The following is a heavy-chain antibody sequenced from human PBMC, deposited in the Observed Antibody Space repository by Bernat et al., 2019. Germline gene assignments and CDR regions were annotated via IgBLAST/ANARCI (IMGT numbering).Heavy chain of an antibody. CDR2: IRSKAYGGTT. V-gene: IGHV3-49*05. CDR3: TRGRITIFGVVKGNDY. CDR1: GFTFGDYA. Sequence: EVQLVESGGGLVKPGRSLRLSRTASGFTFGDYAMSWFRQAPGKGLGWVGFIRSKAYGGTTEYAASVKGRFTISRDDTKGSAYLQMNSLKTEDTAVYYCTRGRITIFGVVKGNDYWGQGTLVTVSS. J-gene: IGHJ4*02. D-gene: IGHD3-3*01.